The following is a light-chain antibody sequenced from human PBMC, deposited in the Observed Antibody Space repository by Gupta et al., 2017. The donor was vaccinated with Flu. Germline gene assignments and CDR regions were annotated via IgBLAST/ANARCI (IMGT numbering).Light chain of an antibody. CDR2: DVS. CDR3: SSYTSSSTVV. V-gene: IGLV2-14*04. Sequence: SINMSCNGTDGDVVRYDYVSWYQQTTGKATKLLIYDVSNRTSGVSSRFSGSKSGNTATLTISGLQAEDEADYFCSSYTSSSTVVFGGGTKLTVL. CDR1: DGDVVRYDY. J-gene: IGLJ2*01.